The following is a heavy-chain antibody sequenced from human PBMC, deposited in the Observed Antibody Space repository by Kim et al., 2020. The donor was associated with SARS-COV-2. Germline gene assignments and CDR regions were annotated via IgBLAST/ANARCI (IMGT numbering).Heavy chain of an antibody. V-gene: IGHV1-2*02. D-gene: IGHD6-13*01. CDR3: ARGPQRYSSSWYGY. J-gene: IGHJ4*02. Sequence: AQKFQGRVTMTRDTSISTAYMELSRLRSDDTAVYYCARGPQRYSSSWYGYWGQGTLVTVSS.